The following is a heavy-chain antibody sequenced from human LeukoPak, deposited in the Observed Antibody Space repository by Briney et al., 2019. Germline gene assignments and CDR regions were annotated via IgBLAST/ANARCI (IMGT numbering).Heavy chain of an antibody. CDR2: IRYDGSNK. Sequence: GGSLRLSCAASGFTFSSYGMHWVRQAPGKGLEWVAFIRYDGSNKYYADSVKGRFTISRDNSKNTLYLQMNSLRAEDTAVYYCAKDFGLRSEDAFDIWGQGTMVTVSS. D-gene: IGHD5-12*01. CDR1: GFTFSSYG. CDR3: AKDFGLRSEDAFDI. J-gene: IGHJ3*02. V-gene: IGHV3-30*02.